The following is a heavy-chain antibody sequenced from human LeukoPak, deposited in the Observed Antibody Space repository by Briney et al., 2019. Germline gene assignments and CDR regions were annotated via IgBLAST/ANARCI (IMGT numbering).Heavy chain of an antibody. Sequence: GASVKVSCKASVYTFTSYGISWVRQAPGKGLEWMGWISAYNGNTNYAQKLQGRVTMTTDTSTSTAYIVLRSLRSDDTAVYYCARGGPPIAVAGYYFDYWGQGTLVTVSS. J-gene: IGHJ4*02. CDR2: ISAYNGNT. V-gene: IGHV1-18*01. CDR1: VYTFTSYG. D-gene: IGHD6-19*01. CDR3: ARGGPPIAVAGYYFDY.